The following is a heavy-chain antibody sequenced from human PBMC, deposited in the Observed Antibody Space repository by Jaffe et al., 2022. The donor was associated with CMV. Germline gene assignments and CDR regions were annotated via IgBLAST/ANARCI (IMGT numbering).Heavy chain of an antibody. Sequence: EVQVVESGGALVPPGRSLRLSCTASGFTFGDHAMSWVRQAPGKGLEWVGFIRKKGLGGTTEYAASVKGRFTISRDDSKNIAYLQMNSLKIEDTALYYCARATITMIPSGPLDIWGQGTMVTVSS. J-gene: IGHJ3*02. CDR3: ARATITMIPSGPLDI. V-gene: IGHV3-49*04. D-gene: IGHD3-22*01. CDR2: IRKKGLGGTT. CDR1: GFTFGDHA.